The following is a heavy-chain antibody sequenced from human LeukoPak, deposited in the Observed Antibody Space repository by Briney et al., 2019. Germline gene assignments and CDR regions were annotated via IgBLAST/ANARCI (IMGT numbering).Heavy chain of an antibody. V-gene: IGHV4-59*01. Sequence: SETLSLTCTVSGGSISSYYWSWIRQPPGKGLEWIGYIYHSGSTNYNPSLKSRVTISVDTSKNQFSLKLSSVTAADTAVYYCARGRIYGDYWGQGTLITVSS. CDR2: IYHSGST. D-gene: IGHD4-17*01. J-gene: IGHJ4*02. CDR3: ARGRIYGDY. CDR1: GGSISSYY.